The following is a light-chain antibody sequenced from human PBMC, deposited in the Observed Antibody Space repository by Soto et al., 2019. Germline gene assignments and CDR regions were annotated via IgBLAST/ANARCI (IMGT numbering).Light chain of an antibody. J-gene: IGKJ4*01. CDR2: DAS. Sequence: EIVLTQSPATLSLSLGERATLSCRASQSVNRYLAWYQKKPGQAPRLLIYDASDRATGIPARFSGSGSGTDFTLTISSLEPEDFAVYYCQQRSNWPPLTFGGGTKVEIK. CDR1: QSVNRY. V-gene: IGKV3-11*01. CDR3: QQRSNWPPLT.